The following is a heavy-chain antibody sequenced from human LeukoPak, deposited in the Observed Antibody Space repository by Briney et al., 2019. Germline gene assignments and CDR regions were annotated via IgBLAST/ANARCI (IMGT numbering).Heavy chain of an antibody. D-gene: IGHD3-9*01. CDR2: IYYIGST. V-gene: IGHV4-59*08. CDR1: GGSISNYY. J-gene: IGHJ2*01. CDR3: ARRLPYFAWYFDL. Sequence: PSETLSLTCTVSGGSISNYYWSWIRQPPGKGLEWIGYIYYIGSTSNNPSLKSRVSLSIDTSHSQFSLKQTPVTAADTAVYYCARRLPYFAWYFDLWGRGTLVTVSS.